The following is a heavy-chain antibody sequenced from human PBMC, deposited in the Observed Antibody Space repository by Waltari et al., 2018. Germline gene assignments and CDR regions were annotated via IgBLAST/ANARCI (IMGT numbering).Heavy chain of an antibody. Sequence: QVQLVQSGAEVKKPGASVKVSCKASGYTFTSYYMHWVRQAPGQGLEWMGISNPSGGSTSYAQKFQGRVTMTRDTSTSTVYMELSSLRSEDTAVYYCASNFLMTTVTTGDAFDIWGQGTMVTVSS. J-gene: IGHJ3*02. D-gene: IGHD4-17*01. V-gene: IGHV1-46*01. CDR3: ASNFLMTTVTTGDAFDI. CDR2: SNPSGGST. CDR1: GYTFTSYY.